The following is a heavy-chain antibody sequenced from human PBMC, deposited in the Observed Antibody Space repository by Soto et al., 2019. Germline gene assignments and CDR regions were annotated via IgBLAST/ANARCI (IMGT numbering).Heavy chain of an antibody. Sequence: SETLSLTCAVSGGSISSGGYSWSWIRQPPGKGLEWIGYIYHSGSTYYNPSLKSRVTISVDTSKNQFSLRLSSVTAADTAVYYCARHEWITAKTYYFDPWGQGTLVTVSS. D-gene: IGHD1-20*01. J-gene: IGHJ4*02. CDR3: ARHEWITAKTYYFDP. V-gene: IGHV4-30-2*03. CDR2: IYHSGST. CDR1: GGSISSGGYS.